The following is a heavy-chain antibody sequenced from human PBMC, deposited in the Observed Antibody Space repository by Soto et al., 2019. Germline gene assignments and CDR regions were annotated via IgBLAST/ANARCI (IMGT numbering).Heavy chain of an antibody. CDR3: ARESVVVTARNYSANWFDP. D-gene: IGHD2-2*01. V-gene: IGHV1-18*04. CDR2: ISAYNGNT. CDR1: GYTFTSYG. J-gene: IGHJ5*02. Sequence: QVQLVQSGAEVKKPGASVKVSCKASGYTFTSYGISWVRQAPGQGLEWMGWISAYNGNTNYEQKLQGRVTMTTDTSTSTANMELRSLRSDDTAVDYCARESVVVTARNYSANWFDPWGQGTLVTVSS.